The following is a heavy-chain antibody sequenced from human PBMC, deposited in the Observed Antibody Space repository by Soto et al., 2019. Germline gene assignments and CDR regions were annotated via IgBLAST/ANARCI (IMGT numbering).Heavy chain of an antibody. D-gene: IGHD3-16*01. Sequence: ASVKVSCKASGYTFTGYYMHWVRQAPGQGLEWMGWINPNSGGTNYAQKFQGWVTMTSDTSISTAYMELSRLRSDDTAVYYCARDVGGDAAHILDYWGQGTLVTVSS. J-gene: IGHJ4*02. CDR3: ARDVGGDAAHILDY. CDR2: INPNSGGT. V-gene: IGHV1-2*04. CDR1: GYTFTGYY.